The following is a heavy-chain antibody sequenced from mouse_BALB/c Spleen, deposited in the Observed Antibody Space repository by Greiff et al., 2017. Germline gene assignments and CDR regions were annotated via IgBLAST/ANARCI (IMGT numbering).Heavy chain of an antibody. D-gene: IGHD2-1*01. CDR1: GFSLTSYG. CDR3: ARIYYGNHGGFAY. Sequence: QVQLQQSGPGLVQPSQSLSITCTVSGFSLTSYGVHWVRQSPGKGLEWLGVIWSGGSTDYNAAFISRLSISKDNSKSQVFFKMNSLQANDTAIYYCARIYYGNHGGFAYWGQGTLVTVSA. J-gene: IGHJ3*01. V-gene: IGHV2-2*02. CDR2: IWSGGST.